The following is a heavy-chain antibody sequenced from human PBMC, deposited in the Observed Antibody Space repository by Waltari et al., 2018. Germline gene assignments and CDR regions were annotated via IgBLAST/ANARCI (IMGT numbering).Heavy chain of an antibody. Sequence: QAPGKGLEWVSLISWDGGSTYYADSVKGRFTISRDNSKNSLYLQMNSLRTEDTALYYCAKDKGSRYFDWLYLDYWGQGTLVTVSS. CDR3: AKDKGSRYFDWLYLDY. V-gene: IGHV3-43*01. D-gene: IGHD3-9*01. J-gene: IGHJ4*02. CDR2: ISWDGGST.